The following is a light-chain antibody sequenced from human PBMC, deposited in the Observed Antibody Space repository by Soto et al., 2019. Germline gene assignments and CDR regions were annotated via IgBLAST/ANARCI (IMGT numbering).Light chain of an antibody. CDR1: NIGRKT. Sequence: SYVLTQPPSVSLAPGKTASITCGGNNIGRKTVHWYQHKPGQAPVLVISYNTDRPSGIPERISGSNSGDTATLSISRVEAGDEADYFCQVWDNSGDHQVFGGGTKLTVL. CDR2: YNT. V-gene: IGLV3-21*04. J-gene: IGLJ2*01. CDR3: QVWDNSGDHQV.